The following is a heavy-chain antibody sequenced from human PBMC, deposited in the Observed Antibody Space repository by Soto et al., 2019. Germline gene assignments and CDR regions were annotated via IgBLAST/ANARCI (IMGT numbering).Heavy chain of an antibody. V-gene: IGHV4-31*03. J-gene: IGHJ6*02. CDR2: IYYSGST. D-gene: IGHD1-26*01. CDR3: ARDQRGSYYSNYYYGMDV. Sequence: SETLSLTCTVSGGSISRGVYYWSWIRQHPGKGLEWIGYIYYSGSTYYNPSLKSRVTISVDTSKNQFSLKLSSVTAADTAVYYCARDQRGSYYSNYYYGMDVWGQGTTVTVSS. CDR1: GGSISRGVYY.